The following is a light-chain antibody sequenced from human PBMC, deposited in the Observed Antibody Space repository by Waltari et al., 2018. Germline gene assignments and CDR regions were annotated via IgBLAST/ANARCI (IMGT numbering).Light chain of an antibody. CDR2: AAS. Sequence: AIQMTQSPSSLSASVGARVAITCRASQYIRNDLGWYQHKPGEAPKVLIHAASNLQSGVPSRFSGSGSGTDFTLTISSLQPEDFATYYCLQDYNYPRTFGQGTKVEIK. CDR1: QYIRND. J-gene: IGKJ1*01. V-gene: IGKV1-6*01. CDR3: LQDYNYPRT.